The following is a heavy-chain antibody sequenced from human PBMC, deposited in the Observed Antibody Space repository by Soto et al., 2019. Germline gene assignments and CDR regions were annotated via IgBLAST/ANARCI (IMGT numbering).Heavy chain of an antibody. CDR2: INHSGST. CDR3: ARGSDKPYSNPLRPARSGGMDV. Sequence: SETLSLTCAVYGGSFSGYYWSWIRQPPGKGLEWIGEINHSGSTNYNPSLKSRVTISVDTSKNQFSLKLSSVTAADTAVYYCARGSDKPYSNPLRPARSGGMDVWGQGTTVTVSS. D-gene: IGHD4-4*01. CDR1: GGSFSGYY. V-gene: IGHV4-34*01. J-gene: IGHJ6*02.